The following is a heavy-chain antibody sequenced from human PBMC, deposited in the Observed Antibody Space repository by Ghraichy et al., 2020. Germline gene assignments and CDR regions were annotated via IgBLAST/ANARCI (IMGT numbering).Heavy chain of an antibody. Sequence: ASVKVSCRAFGYTFTDHYMQWLRQAPGQGLEWMGWINANTGATKYAQKYQGRVTMTRDTSISTAYMELSRLTSDDTALYYCARDNSMEDITWWFDPWGQGTLAIVS. CDR3: ARDNSMEDITWWFDP. V-gene: IGHV1-2*02. D-gene: IGHD3-10*01. J-gene: IGHJ5*02. CDR1: GYTFTDHY. CDR2: INANTGAT.